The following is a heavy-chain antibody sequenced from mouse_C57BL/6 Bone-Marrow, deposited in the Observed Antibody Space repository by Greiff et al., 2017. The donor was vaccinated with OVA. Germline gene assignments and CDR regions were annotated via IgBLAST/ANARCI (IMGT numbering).Heavy chain of an antibody. Sequence: QVQLQQSGAELVRPGTSVKVSCKASGYAFTNYLIEWVKQRPGQGLEWIGVINPGSGGTNYNEKFKGKATLTADKSSSTAYMQLSSLTSEASAVYFCARYSNPWGQGTLVTVSA. CDR3: ARYSNP. CDR2: INPGSGGT. J-gene: IGHJ3*01. D-gene: IGHD2-5*01. V-gene: IGHV1-54*01. CDR1: GYAFTNYL.